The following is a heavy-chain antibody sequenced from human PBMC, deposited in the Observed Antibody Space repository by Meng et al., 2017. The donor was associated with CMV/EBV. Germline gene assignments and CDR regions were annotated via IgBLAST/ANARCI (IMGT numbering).Heavy chain of an antibody. CDR3: ARDLEDGAPPIPGY. V-gene: IGHV3-30-3*01. Sequence: VQLGGSGGGVVQPGRSLRLSCAASGFTFSSYAMHWVRQAPGKGLEWVAVISYDGSNKYYADSVKGRFTISRDNSKNTLYLQMNSLRAEDTAVYYCARDLEDGAPPIPGYWGQGTLVTVSS. J-gene: IGHJ4*02. D-gene: IGHD4-17*01. CDR1: GFTFSSYA. CDR2: ISYDGSNK.